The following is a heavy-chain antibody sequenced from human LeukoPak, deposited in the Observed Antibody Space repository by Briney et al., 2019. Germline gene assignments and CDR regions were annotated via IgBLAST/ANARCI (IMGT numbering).Heavy chain of an antibody. CDR1: GFIFSSFW. Sequence: PGGSLRLSCEASGFIFSSFWMSWVRQAPGKGLEWVSRISDTGGTTFYADSVKGRFTISRDNSKNTLYLQMNSLRAEDTAVYYCAKRLAMTGTYHFDYWGQGTLVTVSS. J-gene: IGHJ4*02. CDR3: AKRLAMTGTYHFDY. CDR2: ISDTGGTT. D-gene: IGHD6-19*01. V-gene: IGHV3-23*01.